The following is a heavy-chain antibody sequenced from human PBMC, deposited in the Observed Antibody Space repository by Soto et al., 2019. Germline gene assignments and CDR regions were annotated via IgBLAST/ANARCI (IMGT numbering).Heavy chain of an antibody. CDR2: IIPIFGTA. J-gene: IGHJ6*02. Sequence: ASVKVSCKASGGTFSSYAISWVRQAPGQGLEWMEGIIPIFGTANYAQKFQGRVTITADESTSTAYMELSSLRSEDTAVYYCARVELLFRGGEDYYYYGMDVWGQGTTVTVSS. D-gene: IGHD3-10*01. CDR3: ARVELLFRGGEDYYYYGMDV. CDR1: GGTFSSYA. V-gene: IGHV1-69*13.